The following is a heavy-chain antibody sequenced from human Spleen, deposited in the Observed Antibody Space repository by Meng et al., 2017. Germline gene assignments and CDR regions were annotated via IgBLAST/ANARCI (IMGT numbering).Heavy chain of an antibody. J-gene: IGHJ4*02. D-gene: IGHD1-26*01. Sequence: QVQLVQSGAELKKPGASVKVSCKASGYTFTGNYMHWVRQAPGQGLEWMGRINPSRGDTHYAQKFEGRVTVTRNTSISTAYMELSSLRSEDTAVYYCARGGELNSWGQGTLVTVSS. V-gene: IGHV1-2*06. CDR2: INPSRGDT. CDR1: GYTFTGNY. CDR3: ARGGELNS.